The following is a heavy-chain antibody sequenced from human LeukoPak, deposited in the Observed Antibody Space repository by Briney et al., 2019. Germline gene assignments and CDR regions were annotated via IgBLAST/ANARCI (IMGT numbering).Heavy chain of an antibody. CDR2: IYPGDSDT. CDR1: GYSFTSYW. CDR3: ARAPQGWFGEFPYYMDV. D-gene: IGHD3-10*01. V-gene: IGHV5-51*01. Sequence: GESLKISCKGSGYSFTSYWIGWVRQMPGKGLEWMGIIYPGDSDTRYSPSFQGQVTISADKSISTAYLQWSSLKASDTAMYYCARAPQGWFGEFPYYMDVWGQGTLVTVSS. J-gene: IGHJ4*02.